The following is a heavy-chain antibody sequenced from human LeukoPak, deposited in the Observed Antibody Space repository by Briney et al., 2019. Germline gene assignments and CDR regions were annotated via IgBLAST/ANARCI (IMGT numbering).Heavy chain of an antibody. CDR3: ARADFWSGLAY. CDR1: GGSISSYY. Sequence: SETLSLTCTVSGGSISSYYWSWIRQPPGKGLEWIGYIYYSGSTNYNPSLKSRVTILVDTSKNQFSLKLSSVTAADTAVYYCARADFWSGLAYWGQGTLVTVSS. V-gene: IGHV4-59*01. J-gene: IGHJ4*02. CDR2: IYYSGST. D-gene: IGHD3-3*01.